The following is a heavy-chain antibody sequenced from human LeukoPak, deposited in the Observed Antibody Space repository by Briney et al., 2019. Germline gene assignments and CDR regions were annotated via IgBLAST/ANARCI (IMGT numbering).Heavy chain of an antibody. CDR3: AKGSYYGSSGSFYFDY. J-gene: IGHJ4*02. CDR2: ISGSGDNT. CDR1: GFTFSSYA. V-gene: IGHV3-23*01. D-gene: IGHD3-22*01. Sequence: PGGSLRLSCAASGFTFSSYAMSWVRQAPGHGLEGVFGISGSGDNTYYADSVKGRFTISRDNSKSTLYVRVNSLGTEDTAAYYCAKGSYYGSSGSFYFDYWGQGTLVTVSS.